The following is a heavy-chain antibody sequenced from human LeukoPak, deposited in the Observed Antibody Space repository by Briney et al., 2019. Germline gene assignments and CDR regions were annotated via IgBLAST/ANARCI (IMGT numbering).Heavy chain of an antibody. CDR2: ISGSGGST. J-gene: IGHJ6*03. CDR3: AKRRGLELLYYYYMDV. CDR1: GFTFSNAW. V-gene: IGHV3-23*01. D-gene: IGHD1-7*01. Sequence: GGSLRLSCAASGFTFSNAWMSWVRQAPGKGLEWVSAISGSGGSTYYADSVKGRFTISRDNSKNTLFLQMNSLRAEDTAVYYCAKRRGLELLYYYYMDVWGKGTTVTVSS.